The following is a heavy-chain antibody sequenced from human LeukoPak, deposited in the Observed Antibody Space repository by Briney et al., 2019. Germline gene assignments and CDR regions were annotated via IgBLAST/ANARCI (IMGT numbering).Heavy chain of an antibody. D-gene: IGHD6-19*01. CDR2: LWYDGSNK. CDR1: GFTFSSYG. J-gene: IGHJ4*02. Sequence: GGSLRLSCAASGFTFSSYGMHWVRQAPGKGLEWVAVLWYDGSNKYYADSVKGRFTISRDNSKNTLYLQMNSLRAEDTAVYYCAKPGGAYSSGWYPLDYWGQGTLVTVSS. V-gene: IGHV3-33*06. CDR3: AKPGGAYSSGWYPLDY.